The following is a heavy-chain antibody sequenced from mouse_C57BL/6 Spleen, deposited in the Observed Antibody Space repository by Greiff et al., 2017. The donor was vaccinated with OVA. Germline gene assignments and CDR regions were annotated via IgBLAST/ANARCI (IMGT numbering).Heavy chain of an antibody. V-gene: IGHV3-6*01. Sequence: EVKLQESGPGLVKPSQSLSLTCSVTGYSITSGYYWNWIRQFPVNKLEWMVYISYDGIHHYNPSPKNRISITRDTSKHQFFLRLNSVTTEDTATYYCARGGIYYGSSYEAMDYWGQGTSVTVSS. CDR2: ISYDGIH. J-gene: IGHJ4*01. CDR1: GYSITSGYY. D-gene: IGHD1-1*01. CDR3: ARGGIYYGSSYEAMDY.